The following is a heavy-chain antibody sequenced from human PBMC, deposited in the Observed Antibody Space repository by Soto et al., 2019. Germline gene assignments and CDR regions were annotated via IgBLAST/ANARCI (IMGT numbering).Heavy chain of an antibody. D-gene: IGHD3-3*01. Sequence: PGGSLRLSCAAPGFTFDDYTMHWVRQAPGKGLEWVSLISWDGGSTYYADSVKGRFTISRDNSKNSLYLQMNSLRTEDTAMYYCARHINYDFWSGYNYYGMDVWGQGTTVTVSS. CDR1: GFTFDDYT. CDR2: ISWDGGST. V-gene: IGHV3-43*01. J-gene: IGHJ6*02. CDR3: ARHINYDFWSGYNYYGMDV.